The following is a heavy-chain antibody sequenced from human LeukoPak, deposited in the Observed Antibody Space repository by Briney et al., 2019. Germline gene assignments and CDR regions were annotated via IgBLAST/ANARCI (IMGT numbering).Heavy chain of an antibody. V-gene: IGHV3-30*04. CDR1: GFTFSSYA. Sequence: GGSLRLSCAASGFTFSSYAMHWVRQAPGKGLEWVAVISYDGSNKYYADSVKGRFTISRDNSKNTLDLQMNSLRAEDTAIYYCATYRQVLLPFESWGQGTLVTVSS. J-gene: IGHJ4*02. CDR3: ATYRQVLLPFES. CDR2: ISYDGSNK. D-gene: IGHD2-8*02.